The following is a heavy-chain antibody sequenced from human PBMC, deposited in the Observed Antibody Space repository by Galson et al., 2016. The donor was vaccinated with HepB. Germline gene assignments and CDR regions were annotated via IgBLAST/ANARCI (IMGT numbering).Heavy chain of an antibody. Sequence: SETLSLTCAVSSGSISSPNWWTWVRQPPGKGLEWIGEIYHSGSTNYNPSLKSRVTISIEKSKNQFSLEVRSVTAADTAVYYCARGHPYSDYPTGYFDYWGQGTLVTVSS. CDR1: SGSISSPNW. CDR3: ARGHPYSDYPTGYFDY. CDR2: IYHSGST. D-gene: IGHD4-11*01. V-gene: IGHV4-4*02. J-gene: IGHJ4*02.